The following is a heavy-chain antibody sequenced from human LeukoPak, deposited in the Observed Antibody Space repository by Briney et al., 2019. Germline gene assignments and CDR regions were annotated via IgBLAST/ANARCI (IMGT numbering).Heavy chain of an antibody. D-gene: IGHD6-19*01. CDR1: DASTSSGGYY. CDR2: IYYSGST. V-gene: IGHV4-31*03. Sequence: SQTLSLTCTFSDASTSSGGYYWSWIRQNPGKGLEWIGSIYYSGSTYYNLSLKSRVTTSVDTSKNQFSLKPSSVTAADTAVYYCARTGAVAAKKRSYFDYWGQGTLVTVSS. J-gene: IGHJ4*02. CDR3: ARTGAVAAKKRSYFDY.